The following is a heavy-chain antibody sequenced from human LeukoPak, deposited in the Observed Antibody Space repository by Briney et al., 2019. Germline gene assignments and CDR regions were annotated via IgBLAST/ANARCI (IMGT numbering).Heavy chain of an antibody. CDR1: GFTFSSYG. J-gene: IGHJ4*02. CDR3: ARPSNEGQWLVGQGVDY. Sequence: GGSLRLSCAASGFTFSSYGMSWVRQAPGKGLEWVSSISSSSSYIYYADSVKGRFTISRDNAKKSMYLQMNSLRAEDTAVYYCARPSNEGQWLVGQGVDYWGQGTLVTVSS. V-gene: IGHV3-21*01. D-gene: IGHD6-19*01. CDR2: ISSSSSYI.